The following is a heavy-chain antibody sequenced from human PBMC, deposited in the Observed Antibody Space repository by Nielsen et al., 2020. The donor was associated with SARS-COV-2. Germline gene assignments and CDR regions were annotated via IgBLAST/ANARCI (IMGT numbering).Heavy chain of an antibody. D-gene: IGHD1-1*01. V-gene: IGHV4-31*03. CDR1: GGSISSGGYY. CDR2: IYYSGST. Sequence: SETLSLSCIVSGGSISSGGYYWSWVRQHPGKGLEWIGYIYYSGSTYYNPSLKSRVTISVDTSKNQFSLKLSSVTAADTAVYYCARGLLEYYYYMDVWGKGTTVTVSS. J-gene: IGHJ6*03. CDR3: ARGLLEYYYYMDV.